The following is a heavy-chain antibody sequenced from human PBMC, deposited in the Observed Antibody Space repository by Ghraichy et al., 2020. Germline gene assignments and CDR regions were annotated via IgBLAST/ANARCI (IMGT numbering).Heavy chain of an antibody. CDR1: GVSISNNY. J-gene: IGHJ4*02. CDR3: AGGSGGVANFDY. Sequence: SETQSLTCTVSGVSISNNYWSWIRQPAGKGLEWIGRISTSGATNYNPSLKSRVTISVDTSKNQFSLRLSSVTAADTAVYYCAGGSGGVANFDYWGQGTLVTVSS. CDR2: ISTSGAT. V-gene: IGHV4-4*07. D-gene: IGHD3-16*01.